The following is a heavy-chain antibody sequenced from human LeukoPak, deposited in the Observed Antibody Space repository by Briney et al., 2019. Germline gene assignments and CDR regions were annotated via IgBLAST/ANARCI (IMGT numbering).Heavy chain of an antibody. D-gene: IGHD6-13*01. CDR2: ISWNSGSI. V-gene: IGHV3-9*01. CDR3: AKSAAAAGTGGGDY. CDR1: GFTFDDYT. J-gene: IGHJ4*02. Sequence: GGSLRLSCAASGFTFDDYTMHWVRQAPGKGLEWVSGISWNSGSIGYADSVKGRFTISRDNAKNSLYLQMNSLRAEDTALYYCAKSAAAAGTGGGDYWGQGTLVTVSS.